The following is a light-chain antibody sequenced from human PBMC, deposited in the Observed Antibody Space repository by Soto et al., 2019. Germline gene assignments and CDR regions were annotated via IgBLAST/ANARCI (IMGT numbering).Light chain of an antibody. CDR2: DAS. CDR1: QSVSSY. Sequence: EIVLTQSPATLSLSPGERATLSCRASQSVSSYLAWYQQKPGQAPRLLIYDASNRATGIPARFSGSGSGTDFTLTISSLEPEDFGVYCCQQRSNWPSFGPGTKVDIK. J-gene: IGKJ3*01. CDR3: QQRSNWPS. V-gene: IGKV3-11*01.